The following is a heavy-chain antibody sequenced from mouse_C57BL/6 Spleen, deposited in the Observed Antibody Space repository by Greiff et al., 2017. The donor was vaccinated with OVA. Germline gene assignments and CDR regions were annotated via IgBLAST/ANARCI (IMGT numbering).Heavy chain of an antibody. CDR1: GYTFTSYW. D-gene: IGHD3-2*02. CDR2: IDPSDSYT. J-gene: IGHJ2*01. CDR3: GKTAQATYYFDY. V-gene: IGHV1-50*01. Sequence: VQLQQPGAELVKPGASVKLSCKASGYTFTSYWMQWVKQRPGQGLEWIGEIDPSDSYTNYNQKFKGKATLTVDTSSSTAYMQLSSLTSEDSAVYYCGKTAQATYYFDYWGQGTTLTVSS.